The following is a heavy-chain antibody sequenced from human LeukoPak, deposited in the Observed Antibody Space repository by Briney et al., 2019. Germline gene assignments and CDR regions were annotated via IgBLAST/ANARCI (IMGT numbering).Heavy chain of an antibody. CDR2: MNPNSGNT. D-gene: IGHD2-8*01. Sequence: ASLKVSCKASGYTFTSYDINWVRQAPGQGLEWMGWMNPNSGNTGYAQKFQGRVTMTRNTSINTAYMELSSLRSEDTAVYYCARKLDDCSYGIRLHYWGQGTLVTVSS. CDR3: ARKLDDCSYGIRLHY. J-gene: IGHJ4*02. CDR1: GYTFTSYD. V-gene: IGHV1-8*01.